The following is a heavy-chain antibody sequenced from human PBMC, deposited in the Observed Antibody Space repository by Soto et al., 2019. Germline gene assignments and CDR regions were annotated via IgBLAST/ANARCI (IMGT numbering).Heavy chain of an antibody. CDR3: ARDLGELYTI. Sequence: EVQLVESGGGLVKPGGSLRLSCAGSGFTFSSSTMTWVRQAPGKGLEWVSSISSSSSYIYQPDSLKGRFTISRDNAKKSVFLEMSSLRAEDTAVYYCARDLGELYTIWCQGALVSVSS. D-gene: IGHD3-10*01. J-gene: IGHJ4*02. V-gene: IGHV3-21*01. CDR1: GFTFSSST. CDR2: ISSSSSYI.